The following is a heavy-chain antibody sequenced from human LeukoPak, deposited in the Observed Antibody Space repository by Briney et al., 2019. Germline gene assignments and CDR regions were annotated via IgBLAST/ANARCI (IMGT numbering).Heavy chain of an antibody. V-gene: IGHV3-21*04. D-gene: IGHD6-6*01. CDR2: ISSSSSYI. J-gene: IGHJ4*02. Sequence: SGGSLRLSCAASGFTFSSYSMNWVRQAPGKGLEWVSSISSSSSYIYYADSVKGRFTISRDNAKNSLYLQINSLRAEDTAVYYCARGNGYSSSSGYFDYWGQGTLVTVSS. CDR3: ARGNGYSSSSGYFDY. CDR1: GFTFSSYS.